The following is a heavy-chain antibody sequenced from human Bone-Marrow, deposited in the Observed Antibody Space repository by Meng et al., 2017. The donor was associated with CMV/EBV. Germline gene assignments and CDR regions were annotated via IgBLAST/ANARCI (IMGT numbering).Heavy chain of an antibody. Sequence: GESLKISCAASGFTFNNYWMTWVRQAPGKGLEWVANIKQDGSEKNYVDSVKGRFTISRDNAKNSLYLQMNSLRAEDTAVYYCARCALDYYDSSGYYYVGWDYFDYWGQGTLVTVSS. V-gene: IGHV3-7*01. CDR3: ARCALDYYDSSGYYYVGWDYFDY. CDR2: IKQDGSEK. CDR1: GFTFNNYW. D-gene: IGHD3-22*01. J-gene: IGHJ4*02.